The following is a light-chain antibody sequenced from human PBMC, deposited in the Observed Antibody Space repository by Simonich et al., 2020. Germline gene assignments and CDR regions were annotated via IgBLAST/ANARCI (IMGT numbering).Light chain of an antibody. Sequence: EIVMTQSPATLSVSPGESATLSGRASQSVSSNLAWYQQKPGQAPRLLIYGASTRATGIPARFSGSGSGTEFTLTISSMQSEDFAVYYCQQYNNWPRRTFGQGTKVEIK. CDR1: QSVSSN. CDR2: GAS. CDR3: QQYNNWPRRT. V-gene: IGKV3-15*01. J-gene: IGKJ1*01.